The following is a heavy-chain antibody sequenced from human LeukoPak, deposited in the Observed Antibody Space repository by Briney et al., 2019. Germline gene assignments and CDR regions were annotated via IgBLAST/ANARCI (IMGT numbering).Heavy chain of an antibody. J-gene: IGHJ6*02. CDR3: ARGEYSGYYLRYYYYYGMDV. D-gene: IGHD3-22*01. Sequence: PGGSLRLSCAASGFTVSSNYMSWVRQAPGEGVEWVSVIYSGGSTYYADSVKGRFTISRDNSKNTLYLQMNSLRAEDTAVYYCARGEYSGYYLRYYYYYGMDVWGQGTTVTVSS. CDR1: GFTVSSNY. V-gene: IGHV3-66*01. CDR2: IYSGGST.